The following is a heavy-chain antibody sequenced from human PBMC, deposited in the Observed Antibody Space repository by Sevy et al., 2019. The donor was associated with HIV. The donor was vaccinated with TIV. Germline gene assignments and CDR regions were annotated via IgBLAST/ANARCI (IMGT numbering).Heavy chain of an antibody. J-gene: IGHJ6*03. Sequence: GGSLRLSCAASGFTFSSDWMHWVRQAPGKGLVWVSRINSDGSSTSYADSVKGRFTISRDNAKITLYLQMNSLRAEDTAVYYCAKDGYKPSVGDENYYYYYMDVWGKGTTVTVSS. CDR3: AKDGYKPSVGDENYYYYYMDV. CDR1: GFTFSSDW. D-gene: IGHD1-20*01. V-gene: IGHV3-74*01. CDR2: INSDGSST.